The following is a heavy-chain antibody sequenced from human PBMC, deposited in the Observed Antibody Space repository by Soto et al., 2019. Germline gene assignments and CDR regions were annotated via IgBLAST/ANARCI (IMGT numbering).Heavy chain of an antibody. D-gene: IGHD6-13*01. V-gene: IGHV4-31*03. CDR3: ARGRYSSSWYPNWFDP. CDR2: IYYSGIT. J-gene: IGHJ5*02. Sequence: SETLSLTCTVSGGSISSGAYYWSWNRQTPGKSLEWIGYIYYSGITYYNPSLKSRVTISVDTSKNQFSLKLSSVTAADTAVYYCARGRYSSSWYPNWFDPWGQGTLGTVS. CDR1: GGSISSGAYY.